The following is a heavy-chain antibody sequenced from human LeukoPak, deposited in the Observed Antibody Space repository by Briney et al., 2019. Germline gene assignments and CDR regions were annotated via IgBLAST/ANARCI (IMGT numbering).Heavy chain of an antibody. D-gene: IGHD4-23*01. J-gene: IGHJ4*02. Sequence: GGSLRLSCAASGFTFSSYEMNWVRQAPGKGLEWVSYISSSGSTINYADSVKGRFTISRDNAKNSLFLQMDGLRVDDTAVYFCARDGRGGHNDFWGQGTLITVSS. V-gene: IGHV3-48*03. CDR2: ISSSGSTI. CDR3: ARDGRGGHNDF. CDR1: GFTFSSYE.